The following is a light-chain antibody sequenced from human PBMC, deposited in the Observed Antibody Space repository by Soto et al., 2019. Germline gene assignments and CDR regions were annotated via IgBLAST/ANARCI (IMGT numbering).Light chain of an antibody. Sequence: DIQMTQSPPSLSASVGDRVTITCRASQTINKFLSWYQQKPGKAPKLLIYAASSLQSGVPSRFMGSGSGKNFTLTITTLQPEDFATYYCQQTYSVPPVTFGQGTRLEIQ. CDR1: QTINKF. CDR2: AAS. CDR3: QQTYSVPPVT. J-gene: IGKJ5*01. V-gene: IGKV1-39*01.